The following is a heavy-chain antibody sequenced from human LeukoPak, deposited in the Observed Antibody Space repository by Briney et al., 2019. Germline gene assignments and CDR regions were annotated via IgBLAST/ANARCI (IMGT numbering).Heavy chain of an antibody. V-gene: IGHV1-2*02. CDR2: INPNSGGT. J-gene: IGHJ6*02. CDR1: GYTFTGYY. Sequence: ASVTLSFKASGYTFTGYYMHWVRLAPGQGHEWMGWINPNSGGTNYAQKFQGRVTMNRDTSISTAYMELSRLRSDDTAVYYCARVPHYYDSSGAGMDVWGQGTTVTVSS. D-gene: IGHD3-22*01. CDR3: ARVPHYYDSSGAGMDV.